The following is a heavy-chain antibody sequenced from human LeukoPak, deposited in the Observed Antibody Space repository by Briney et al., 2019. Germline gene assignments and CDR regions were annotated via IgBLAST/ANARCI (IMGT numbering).Heavy chain of an antibody. D-gene: IGHD5-12*01. CDR3: ARSAAAGRIVATFAY. Sequence: GRSLRLSCAASGFTFSIYAMHWVRQAPGKGLAWVAIISYNGINKYYADSVKGRFTISQDNSKNTLYLHMNSLRAEDTAVYYCARSAAAGRIVATFAYWGQGTLVTVSS. J-gene: IGHJ4*02. CDR2: ISYNGINK. V-gene: IGHV3-30*04. CDR1: GFTFSIYA.